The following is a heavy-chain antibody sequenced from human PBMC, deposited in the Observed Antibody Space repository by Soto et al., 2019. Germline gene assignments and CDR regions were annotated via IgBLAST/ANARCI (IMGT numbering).Heavy chain of an antibody. Sequence: QVQLQQWGAGLLKPSETLSLTCAVYGGSFSGSYWSWIRQPPGKGLEWIGEINHSGSTNYNPSLKSRVTISVDTSKNQFSLKLYSVTAADTAVYYCARGSRFMITFGGVSYFDYWGQGTLVTFSS. CDR3: ARGSRFMITFGGVSYFDY. CDR2: INHSGST. D-gene: IGHD3-16*01. CDR1: GGSFSGSY. V-gene: IGHV4-34*01. J-gene: IGHJ4*02.